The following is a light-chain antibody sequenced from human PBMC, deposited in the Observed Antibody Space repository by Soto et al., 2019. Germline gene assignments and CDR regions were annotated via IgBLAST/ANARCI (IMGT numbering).Light chain of an antibody. CDR2: DAS. Sequence: DIQMTQSPSTLSASVGDRVTITCRASQSISSWLAWYQQKPGKAPKLLIYDASSLKSGVPSRFSGSGSGTEFTLTISSLQPDDFATYYCQQYNSYPYTFGQGTKVDNK. V-gene: IGKV1-5*01. CDR3: QQYNSYPYT. J-gene: IGKJ2*01. CDR1: QSISSW.